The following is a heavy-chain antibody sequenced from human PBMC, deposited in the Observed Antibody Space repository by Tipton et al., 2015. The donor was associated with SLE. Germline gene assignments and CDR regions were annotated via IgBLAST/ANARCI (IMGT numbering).Heavy chain of an antibody. J-gene: IGHJ1*01. CDR3: ARGRSYDFWNFHH. Sequence: TLSLTCAVYGGSFSGYYWSWIRQPPGKGLEWIGEINHSGSTNYNPSLKSRVTISVDTSKNQFSLKLSSVTAADTAVYYCARGRSYDFWNFHHWGQGTLVTVSS. D-gene: IGHD3-3*01. CDR2: INHSGST. CDR1: GGSFSGYY. V-gene: IGHV4-34*01.